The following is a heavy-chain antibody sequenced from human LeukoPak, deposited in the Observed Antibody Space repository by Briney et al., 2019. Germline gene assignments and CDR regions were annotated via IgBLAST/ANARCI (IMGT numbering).Heavy chain of an antibody. CDR2: ISGSGGST. J-gene: IGHJ4*02. D-gene: IGHD5-24*01. V-gene: IGHV3-23*01. CDR3: AKVDMATILY. Sequence: GGSLRLSCAGSGFTFSDAWMSWVRQAPGKGLEWVSAISGSGGSTYYADSVKGRFTISRDNSKNTLYLQMNSLRAEDTAVYYCAKVDMATILYWGQGTLVTVSS. CDR1: GFTFSDAW.